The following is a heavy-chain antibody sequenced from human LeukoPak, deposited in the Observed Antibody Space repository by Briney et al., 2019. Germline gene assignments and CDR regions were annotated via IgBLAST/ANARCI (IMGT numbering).Heavy chain of an antibody. D-gene: IGHD3-9*01. CDR2: ISGSGGST. Sequence: GGSLRLSCAASGFTFSSYAMSWVRQAPGKGLEWVSAISGSGGSTYYADSVKGRFTISRDNSKNTLYLQMNSLRADDTAVYYCAKVSYFDWLFQFDYWGQGTLVTVSS. V-gene: IGHV3-23*01. J-gene: IGHJ4*02. CDR3: AKVSYFDWLFQFDY. CDR1: GFTFSSYA.